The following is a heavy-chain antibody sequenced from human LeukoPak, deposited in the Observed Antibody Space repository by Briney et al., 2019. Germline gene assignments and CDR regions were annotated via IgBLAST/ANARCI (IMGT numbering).Heavy chain of an antibody. J-gene: IGHJ4*02. V-gene: IGHV6-1*01. CDR2: TYYRSKWNY. Sequence: SRTLSLTCDVPPDSVFSKSSAWNWIRQSPSGGLEWLGRTYYRSKWNYHYAVAVKSRLTINQDPSKNQFSLQLNSVTPEDTAVYYCARNSADLDFWGQGILVTVSS. CDR3: ARNSADLDF. D-gene: IGHD1-26*01. CDR1: PDSVFSKSSA.